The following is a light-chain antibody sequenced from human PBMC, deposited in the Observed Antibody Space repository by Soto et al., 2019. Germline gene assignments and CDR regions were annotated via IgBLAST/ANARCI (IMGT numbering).Light chain of an antibody. CDR2: DAS. J-gene: IGKJ3*01. CDR3: QQRSNWPT. CDR1: QSVSSY. V-gene: IGKV3-11*01. Sequence: EIVLTQSPATLSLSPGARDTLSCRASQSVSSYLAWYQQKPGQAPRLLIYDASNGATGIPARFSGSGSGTDFTLTISSLEPEDFAVYYCQQRSNWPTFGPGTKVDIK.